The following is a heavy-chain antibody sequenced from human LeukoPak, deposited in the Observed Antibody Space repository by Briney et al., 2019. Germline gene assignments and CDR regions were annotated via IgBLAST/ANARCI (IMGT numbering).Heavy chain of an antibody. Sequence: GGCLRLSCAASGFTFRSYAMSWARQAPGKGLEWVSGISGSGGSTYFADSVKGRFTISRDNSKNTLYLQMNSLRAEDTAVYNCARSPLLGYFDYRGAGNPGTVSS. V-gene: IGHV3-23*01. CDR3: ARSPLLGYFDY. CDR2: ISGSGGST. J-gene: IGHJ4*03. CDR1: GFTFRSYA.